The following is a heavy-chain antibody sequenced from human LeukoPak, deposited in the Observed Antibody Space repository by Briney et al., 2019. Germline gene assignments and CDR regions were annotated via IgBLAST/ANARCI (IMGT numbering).Heavy chain of an antibody. CDR2: INPNSGGT. J-gene: IGHJ5*02. CDR1: GYTFTGYY. Sequence: ASVKVSCKDSGYTFTGYYMHWVRQAPGQGLEWMGWINPNSGGTNYAQKFQGRVTMTRDTSISTAYMELSRLRSDDTAVYYCARVDYYDSSGYYPGFDPWGQGTLVTVSS. CDR3: ARVDYYDSSGYYPGFDP. D-gene: IGHD3-22*01. V-gene: IGHV1-2*02.